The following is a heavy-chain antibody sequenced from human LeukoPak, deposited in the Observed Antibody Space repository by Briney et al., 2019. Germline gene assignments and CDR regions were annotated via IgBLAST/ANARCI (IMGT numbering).Heavy chain of an antibody. V-gene: IGHV3-48*02. Sequence: GGSLRLSCAASGFTFSTYTMNWVRQAPGKGLEWVSTVSDSSDVHYSDSVKGRFTISRDNARNSLYLQMNSLRDEDTAVYYCARDGLLTAHFDYWGQGTLVTVSS. J-gene: IGHJ4*02. D-gene: IGHD2-21*01. CDR2: VSDSSDV. CDR1: GFTFSTYT. CDR3: ARDGLLTAHFDY.